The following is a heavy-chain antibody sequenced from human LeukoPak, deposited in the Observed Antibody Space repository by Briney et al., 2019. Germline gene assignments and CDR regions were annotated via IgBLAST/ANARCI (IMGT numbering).Heavy chain of an antibody. D-gene: IGHD2/OR15-2a*01. CDR1: GYSFTSFW. Sequence: GESLKISCKGFGYSFTSFWIGWVGQMPGKGLEGMGVIYPGDSDTRYSTTFQGQVTISADKSISTAYLQWSSLKASDTAMDYYAWAIGNYFDYCGQGTLVTLSS. V-gene: IGHV5-51*01. CDR3: AWAIGNYFDY. J-gene: IGHJ4*02. CDR2: IYPGDSDT.